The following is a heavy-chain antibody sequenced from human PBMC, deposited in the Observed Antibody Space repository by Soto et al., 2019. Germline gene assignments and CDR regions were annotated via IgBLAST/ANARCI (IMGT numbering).Heavy chain of an antibody. V-gene: IGHV1-46*01. Sequence: SVKVSCKESGYTFTSYYRHWVRQAPGQGLEWMGIINPSGGSTSYAQKFQGRVTMTRDTSTSTVYMELSSLRSEDTAVYYCARLRYYDFWSGYPESHYFDYWGQGTLVTAPQ. CDR2: INPSGGST. CDR3: ARLRYYDFWSGYPESHYFDY. J-gene: IGHJ4*02. CDR1: GYTFTSYY. D-gene: IGHD3-3*01.